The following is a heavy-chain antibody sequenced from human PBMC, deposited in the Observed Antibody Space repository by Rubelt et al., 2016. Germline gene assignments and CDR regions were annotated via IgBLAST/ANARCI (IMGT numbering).Heavy chain of an antibody. D-gene: IGHD4-11*01. J-gene: IGHJ3*02. CDR1: GGSISDYH. CDR2: VHYTGST. CDR3: ASIPKTSEGPDTFDI. V-gene: IGHV4-59*12. Sequence: QVKLQESGPGLVKPSETLSLTCTVSGGSISDYHWSRIRQPPGKGLEWIGYVHYTGSTNYNPSLESRVVISLDTSKNNFSRKLNSVTAADTAVYYCASIPKTSEGPDTFDIWGQGTMVTVSS.